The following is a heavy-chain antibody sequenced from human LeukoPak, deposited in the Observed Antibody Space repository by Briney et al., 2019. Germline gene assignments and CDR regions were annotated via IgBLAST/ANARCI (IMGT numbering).Heavy chain of an antibody. CDR1: GGTFSSYA. J-gene: IGHJ4*02. V-gene: IGHV3-7*01. CDR2: IKQDGSEK. CDR3: ARGTLVGATSY. D-gene: IGHD1-26*01. Sequence: SCKASGGTFSSYAISWVRQAPGKGLEWVANIKQDGSEKYYVDSVKGRFTISRDNAKNSLYLQMNSLRAEDTAVYYCARGTLVGATSYWGQGTLVTVSS.